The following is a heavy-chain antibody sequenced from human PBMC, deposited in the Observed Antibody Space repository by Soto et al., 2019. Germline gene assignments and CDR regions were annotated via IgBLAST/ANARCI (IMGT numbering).Heavy chain of an antibody. Sequence: SETLSLTCTVSGGSISSGGYYWSWIRQHPGKGLEWIGCIYYSGSTYYNPSLKSRVTISVDTSKNQFSLKLSSVTAADTAVYYCARDHYSGYDWGFDYWGQGTLVTVSS. D-gene: IGHD5-12*01. CDR3: ARDHYSGYDWGFDY. CDR2: IYYSGST. CDR1: GGSISSGGYY. V-gene: IGHV4-31*03. J-gene: IGHJ4*02.